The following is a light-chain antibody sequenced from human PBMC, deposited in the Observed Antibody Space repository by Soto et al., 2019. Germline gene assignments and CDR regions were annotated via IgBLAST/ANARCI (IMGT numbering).Light chain of an antibody. V-gene: IGLV2-14*01. CDR2: DVS. CDR1: SSDVGGYTY. CDR3: TSYTSSSTPYV. J-gene: IGLJ1*01. Sequence: QSALTQPASVSGSPGQSITISCDGTSSDVGGYTYVSWYQQHPGKAPKLMIYDVSNRPSGVSNRFSGSKSGNTASLTISGLQAEDEADYYCTSYTSSSTPYVFGGGTKLTVL.